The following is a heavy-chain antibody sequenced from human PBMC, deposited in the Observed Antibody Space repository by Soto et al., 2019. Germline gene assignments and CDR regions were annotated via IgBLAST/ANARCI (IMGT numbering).Heavy chain of an antibody. Sequence: GGSLRLSCAASGFTFSSAWMIWVRQAPGKGLEWVGRIKSKNHGGTIDYAAPVKGRFTISRDDSKNTLYLQMNSLKTEDTAVYYCTTDSRFLEWSSYYYGMDVWGQGTTVTVSS. CDR3: TTDSRFLEWSSYYYGMDV. CDR2: IKSKNHGGTI. D-gene: IGHD3-3*01. CDR1: GFTFSSAW. J-gene: IGHJ6*02. V-gene: IGHV3-15*01.